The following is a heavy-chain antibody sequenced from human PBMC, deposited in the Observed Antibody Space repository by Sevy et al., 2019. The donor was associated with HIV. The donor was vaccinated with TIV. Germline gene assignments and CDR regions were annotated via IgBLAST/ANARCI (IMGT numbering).Heavy chain of an antibody. CDR1: GFTFSSYS. J-gene: IGHJ4*02. D-gene: IGHD3-22*01. CDR3: ARAGSESYYDSSGYYFDY. Sequence: GGSLRLSCAASGFTFSSYSMNWVRQAPGKGLEWVSSISSSSSYIYYAHSVKGRFTISRDNAKNSLYLQMNSLRAEDTAVYYCARAGSESYYDSSGYYFDYWGQGTLVTVSS. V-gene: IGHV3-21*01. CDR2: ISSSSSYI.